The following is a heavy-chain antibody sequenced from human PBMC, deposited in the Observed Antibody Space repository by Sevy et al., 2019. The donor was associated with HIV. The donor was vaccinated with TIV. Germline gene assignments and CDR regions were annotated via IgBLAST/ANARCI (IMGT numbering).Heavy chain of an antibody. J-gene: IGHJ4*02. CDR2: ISSNGGST. V-gene: IGHV3-64*02. Sequence: GGSLRLSCAASGFTFSSYAMHWVRQAPGKGLEYVSAISSNGGSTYYADSVKGRFTISRDNSKNTLYLQMGSVRAEDMAVYYCARGQWEPEGYYFDYWGQGTLVTVSS. CDR3: ARGQWEPEGYYFDY. CDR1: GFTFSSYA. D-gene: IGHD1-26*01.